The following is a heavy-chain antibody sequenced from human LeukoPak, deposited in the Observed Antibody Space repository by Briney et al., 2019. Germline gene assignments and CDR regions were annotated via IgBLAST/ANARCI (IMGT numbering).Heavy chain of an antibody. CDR3: ASQGRLTYFDY. D-gene: IGHD1-1*01. Sequence: GGSLRLSCAASGFTFSGFGMRWVRQAPGGGLEWVAVIWYDGSNKYYADSVKGRFTISRDNSKNTLYLQMNSLRAEDTAVYYCASQGRLTYFDYWGQGTLVTVSS. CDR2: IWYDGSNK. V-gene: IGHV3-33*08. J-gene: IGHJ4*02. CDR1: GFTFSGFG.